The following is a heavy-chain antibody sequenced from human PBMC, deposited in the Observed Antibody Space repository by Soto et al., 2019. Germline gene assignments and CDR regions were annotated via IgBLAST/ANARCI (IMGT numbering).Heavy chain of an antibody. J-gene: IGHJ4*02. CDR3: ARDQPGYSYGYGLGY. Sequence: EVQLVESGGGLVKPGGSLRLSCAASGFTFSSYSMNWFRQAPGKGLEGVSSISSSSSYIYYADSVKGRFTISRDNAKNSLYLQMNSLRAEDTAVYYCARDQPGYSYGYGLGYWGQGTLVTVSS. CDR2: ISSSSSYI. V-gene: IGHV3-21*01. CDR1: GFTFSSYS. D-gene: IGHD5-18*01.